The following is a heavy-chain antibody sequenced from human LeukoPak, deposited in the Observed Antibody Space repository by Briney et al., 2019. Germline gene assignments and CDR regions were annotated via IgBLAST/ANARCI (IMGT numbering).Heavy chain of an antibody. CDR2: IYYSGST. CDR3: ARSSVTSNCSGGSCYLGSYWFDP. CDR1: GGSISSSSYY. D-gene: IGHD2-15*01. V-gene: IGHV4-39*07. Sequence: PSETLSLTCTVSGGSISSSSYYWGWIRQPPGKGLEWIGSIYYSGSTYYNPSLKSRVTISVDTSKNQFSLKLSSVTAADTAVYYCARSSVTSNCSGGSCYLGSYWFDPWGQGTLVTVSS. J-gene: IGHJ5*02.